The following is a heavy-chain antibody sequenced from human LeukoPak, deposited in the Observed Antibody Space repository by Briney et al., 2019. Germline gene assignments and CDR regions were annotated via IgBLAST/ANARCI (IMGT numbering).Heavy chain of an antibody. CDR2: ISSSSSYI. D-gene: IGHD1-26*01. Sequence: GRSLRLSCAASGFTFDDYAMHWVRQAPGKGLEWVSSISSSSSYIYYADSVKGRFTISRDNAKNSLYLQMNSLRAEDTAVYYCARVMELALDVWGKGTTVTVSS. J-gene: IGHJ6*04. CDR3: ARVMELALDV. V-gene: IGHV3-21*01. CDR1: GFTFDDYA.